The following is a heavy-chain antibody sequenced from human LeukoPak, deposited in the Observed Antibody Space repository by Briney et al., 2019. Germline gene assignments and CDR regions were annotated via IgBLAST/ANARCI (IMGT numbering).Heavy chain of an antibody. CDR2: IKQDGSEK. Sequence: PGGSLRLSCAVSGFSVSGYWMTWVRQAPGKGLEWVANIKQDGSEKSYVDSVKGRFTISRDNAENSLFLQMNSLRVEDTAVYYCAREWLGGIAAAGTRIEGDYWGQGTLVAVSS. V-gene: IGHV3-7*01. CDR1: GFSVSGYW. J-gene: IGHJ4*02. D-gene: IGHD6-13*01. CDR3: AREWLGGIAAAGTRIEGDY.